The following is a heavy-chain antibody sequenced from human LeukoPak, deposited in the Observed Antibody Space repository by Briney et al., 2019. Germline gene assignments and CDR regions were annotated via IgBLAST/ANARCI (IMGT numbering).Heavy chain of an antibody. V-gene: IGHV4-39*01. Sequence: PSETLSLTCTVSGGSISSSGYYWGWIRQPPGTGLEWIGSIYYSGSTYYNPSLKSRVTISVDTSKNQFSLKLSSVTAADTAVYYCAQAITSYYFDYWGQGTLVTVSS. D-gene: IGHD1-26*01. J-gene: IGHJ4*02. CDR3: AQAITSYYFDY. CDR1: GGSISSSGYY. CDR2: IYYSGST.